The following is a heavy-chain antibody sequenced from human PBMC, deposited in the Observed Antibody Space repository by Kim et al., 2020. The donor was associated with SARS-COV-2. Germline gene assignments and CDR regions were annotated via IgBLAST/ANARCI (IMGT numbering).Heavy chain of an antibody. CDR1: GFTFSSNY. CDR2: IYSGGST. J-gene: IGHJ4*02. V-gene: IGHV3-53*01. Sequence: GGSLRLSCAASGFTFSSNYMSWVRQAPGKGLEWVSVIYSGGSTYYADSVKGRFTISRDNSKNTLYLQMNSMIAEDTAVYYCARVASSGWYGAYFDYWCEG. D-gene: IGHD6-19*01. CDR3: ARVASSGWYGAYFDY.